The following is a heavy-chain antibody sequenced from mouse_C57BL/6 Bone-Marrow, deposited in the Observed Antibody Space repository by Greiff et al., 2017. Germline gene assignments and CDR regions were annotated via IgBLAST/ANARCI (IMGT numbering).Heavy chain of an antibody. Sequence: QVQLKESGAELARPGASVKLSCKASGYTFTSYGISWVKQRPGQGLEWIGEIYPRSGNTYYNEKFKGKATLTADKSSSTAYMELRSLTSEDSAVYFCARGGGPFDYWGQGTTLTVSS. CDR3: ARGGGPFDY. D-gene: IGHD3-3*01. V-gene: IGHV1-81*01. CDR1: GYTFTSYG. J-gene: IGHJ2*01. CDR2: IYPRSGNT.